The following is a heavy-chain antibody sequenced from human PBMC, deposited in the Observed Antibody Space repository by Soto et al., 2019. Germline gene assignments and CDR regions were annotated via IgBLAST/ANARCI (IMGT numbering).Heavy chain of an antibody. Sequence: ASVKVSCKASGYTFTSYYMHWVRQAPGQRLEWMGMINASNGSTNYSQKFQGRVTITRDTSASTAYMELSSLRSEDTAVYYCARAVAVPADFDYWGQGTLVTVSS. CDR3: ARAVAVPADFDY. D-gene: IGHD6-19*01. V-gene: IGHV1-3*01. CDR2: INASNGST. CDR1: GYTFTSYY. J-gene: IGHJ4*02.